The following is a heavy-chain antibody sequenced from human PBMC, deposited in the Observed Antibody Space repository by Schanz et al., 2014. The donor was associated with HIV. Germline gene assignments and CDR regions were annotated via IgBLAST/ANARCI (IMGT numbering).Heavy chain of an antibody. CDR3: ARERYCTNGVCRVYGMGV. V-gene: IGHV3-23*04. D-gene: IGHD2-8*01. CDR1: GFSFLRYE. J-gene: IGHJ6*02. CDR2: LSGSGDRT. Sequence: VQLVESGGGVVQPGGSLRISCVASGFSFLRYEMSWVRQAPGKGLEWLSTLSGSGDRTYYADSVKGRVTISRDNAKNSLYLQMNSLRAEDTAVYYCARERYCTNGVCRVYGMGVWGQGATVTVSS.